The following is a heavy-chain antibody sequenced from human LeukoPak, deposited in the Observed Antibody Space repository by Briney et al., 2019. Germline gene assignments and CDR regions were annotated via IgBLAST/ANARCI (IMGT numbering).Heavy chain of an antibody. CDR2: IATDGRDK. Sequence: PGGSLRLSCAASGFTFNNYGMHWVRQAPGKGLEWVAVIATDGRDKKYADSVKGRFTISRDNSKNTLYLEMNSLRPEDTAVYYCARYRHLGYWGQGTLVTVSS. CDR3: ARYRHLGY. CDR1: GFTFNNYG. V-gene: IGHV3-30*03. J-gene: IGHJ4*02.